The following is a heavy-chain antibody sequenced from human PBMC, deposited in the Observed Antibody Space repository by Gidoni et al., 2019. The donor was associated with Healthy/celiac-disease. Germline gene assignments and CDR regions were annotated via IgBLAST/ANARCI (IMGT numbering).Heavy chain of an antibody. V-gene: IGHV3-23*01. D-gene: IGHD3-3*01. CDR1: GFTFSSYA. CDR3: AKARRVTIFGVVQIFDY. J-gene: IGHJ4*02. CDR2: ISGSGGST. Sequence: EVQLLASGGGLVQPGGSLRLSCAASGFTFSSYAMSWVRQAPGKGLEWVSAISGSGGSTYYADSVKGRFTISRDNSKNTLYLQMNSLRAEDTAVYYCAKARRVTIFGVVQIFDYWGQGTLVTVSS.